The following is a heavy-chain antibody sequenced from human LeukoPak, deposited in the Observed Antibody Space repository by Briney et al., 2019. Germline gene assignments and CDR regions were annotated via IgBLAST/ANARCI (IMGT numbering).Heavy chain of an antibody. J-gene: IGHJ4*02. CDR3: ARQQRIRHCSEGVCTEGYYFDY. CDR2: LSRGGSTA. Sequence: RPGGSLRLSCAGSGFAFNMFAIDWVRQAPGKGLEWVSGLSRGGSTANYADSVKGRFTISRDKSQNSVFLQLDSLRPEDTAVYYCARQQRIRHCSEGVCTEGYYFDYWGQGTLVTVSS. D-gene: IGHD2-15*01. V-gene: IGHV3-23*01. CDR1: GFAFNMFA.